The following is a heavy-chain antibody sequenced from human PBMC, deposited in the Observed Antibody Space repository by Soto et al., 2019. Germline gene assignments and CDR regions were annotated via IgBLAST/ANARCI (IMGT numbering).Heavy chain of an antibody. CDR1: GFTFSSYA. CDR3: AKDSSDGYKERGPFDY. CDR2: ISGSGGST. J-gene: IGHJ4*02. Sequence: LRLSCAASGFTFSSYAMSWVRQAPGKGLEWVSAISGSGGSTYYADSVKGRFTISRDNSKNTLYLQMNSLRAEDTAVYYCAKDSSDGYKERGPFDYWGQGTLVTVSS. D-gene: IGHD5-12*01. V-gene: IGHV3-23*01.